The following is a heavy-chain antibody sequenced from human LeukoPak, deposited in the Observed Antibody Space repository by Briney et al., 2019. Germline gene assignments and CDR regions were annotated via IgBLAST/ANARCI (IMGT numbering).Heavy chain of an antibody. Sequence: GGSLGLSCAASGFTFSSYAMSWVRQAPGKGLEWVSAISGSGGSTYYADSVKGRFTISRDNSKNTLYLQMNSLRAEGTAVYYCAKLAQMEWLLSPYFDYWGQGTLVTVSS. J-gene: IGHJ4*02. D-gene: IGHD3-3*01. CDR3: AKLAQMEWLLSPYFDY. V-gene: IGHV3-23*01. CDR2: ISGSGGST. CDR1: GFTFSSYA.